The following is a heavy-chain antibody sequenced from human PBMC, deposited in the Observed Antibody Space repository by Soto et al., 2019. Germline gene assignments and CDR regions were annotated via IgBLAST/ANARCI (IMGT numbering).Heavy chain of an antibody. CDR1: GGSISSYY. CDR2: IYYSGST. J-gene: IGHJ4*02. V-gene: IGHV4-59*08. CDR3: ARHNYGSGSTYFDY. D-gene: IGHD3-10*01. Sequence: QVQLQEPGPGLVKPSETLSLTCTVSGGSISSYYWSWIRQPPGKGLEWIGYIYYSGSTNYNPSLNSRVTXXVXTXXNQFSLKLNSMTAADTAVYYCARHNYGSGSTYFDYWGQGTLVTVSS.